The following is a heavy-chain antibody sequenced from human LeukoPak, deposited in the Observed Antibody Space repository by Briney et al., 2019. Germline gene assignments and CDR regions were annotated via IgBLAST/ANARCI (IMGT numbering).Heavy chain of an antibody. V-gene: IGHV3-11*01. CDR2: ISSSGSTI. CDR3: ARNFYDSSGYYRIDS. CDR1: GFIFSDYY. Sequence: GGSLRLSCAASGFIFSDYYMDWVRQAPGKGLEWVSYISSSGSTISYAESVKGRFTVSRGNARNSVYLQMNSLRAEDTAVYYCARNFYDSSGYYRIDSWGQGTLVTVSS. D-gene: IGHD3-22*01. J-gene: IGHJ4*02.